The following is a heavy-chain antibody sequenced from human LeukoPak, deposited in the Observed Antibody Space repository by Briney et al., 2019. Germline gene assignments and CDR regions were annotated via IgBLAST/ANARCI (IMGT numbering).Heavy chain of an antibody. J-gene: IGHJ4*02. CDR2: IYPGDSDT. Sequence: GESLKISCKGSGYSFTSYWIGWVRQVPGKGLEWMGIIYPGDSDTRYSPSFQGQVTISADKSISTAYLQWSSLKASDTAMYYCARLGNYYDSSGYFDYWGQGTLATVSS. D-gene: IGHD3-22*01. V-gene: IGHV5-51*01. CDR1: GYSFTSYW. CDR3: ARLGNYYDSSGYFDY.